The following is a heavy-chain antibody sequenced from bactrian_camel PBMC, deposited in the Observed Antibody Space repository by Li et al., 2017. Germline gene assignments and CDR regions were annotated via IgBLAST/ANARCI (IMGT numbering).Heavy chain of an antibody. V-gene: IGHV3S28*01. Sequence: QLVESGGGSVQAGGSLRLSCAASGLTFVGGNCMGWFRQAPGREREGVAGIYSGGEPTYYANSVKGRFTISRDNPKNTLYLQMNSLKPEGTAMYYCAAGPLWRTCSSSWGSDHYNNWGQGTQVTVS. CDR1: GLTFVGGNC. CDR2: IYSGGEPT. J-gene: IGHJ4*01. D-gene: IGHD6*01. CDR3: AAGPLWRTCSSSWGSDHYNN.